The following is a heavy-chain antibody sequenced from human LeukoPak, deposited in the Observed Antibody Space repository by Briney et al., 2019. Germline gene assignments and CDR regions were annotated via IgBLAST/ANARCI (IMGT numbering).Heavy chain of an antibody. CDR2: ISAYNGNT. CDR3: ARMGLVVTHPLDF. J-gene: IGHJ4*02. CDR1: GYSFTSCG. D-gene: IGHD2-15*01. V-gene: IGHV1-18*01. Sequence: GASVKVSCKASGYSFTSCGISWVRQAPGQGLEWMGWISAYNGNTNYAQKFQGRVTMTTDTSTTTAYLELKSLISDDTAVYYCARMGLVVTHPLDFWGQGTLVTVSS.